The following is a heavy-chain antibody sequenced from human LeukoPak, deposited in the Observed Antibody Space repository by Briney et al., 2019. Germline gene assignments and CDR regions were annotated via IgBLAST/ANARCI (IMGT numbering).Heavy chain of an antibody. CDR2: ISGSGDNT. CDR1: GFTFDLYA. D-gene: IGHD6-19*01. CDR3: AKVRVSIAVALKPDFDY. J-gene: IGHJ4*02. Sequence: PGGSLRLSCAASGFTFDLYAMNWVRQAPGKGLEWVSAISGSGDNTYYADSVKGRFTISRDNSKNTLYLQMNSLRAEDTAVYYCAKVRVSIAVALKPDFDYWGQGTLVTVSS. V-gene: IGHV3-23*01.